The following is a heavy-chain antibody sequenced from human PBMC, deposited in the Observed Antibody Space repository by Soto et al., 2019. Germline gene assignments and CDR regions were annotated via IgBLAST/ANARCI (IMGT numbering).Heavy chain of an antibody. V-gene: IGHV3-23*01. CDR2: ISGSGGST. J-gene: IGHJ6*02. Sequence: PGGSLRLSCAASGFTFSSYAMSWVRQAPGKGLEWVSAISGSGGSTYYADSVKGRFTISRDNSKNTLYLQMNSLRAEDTAVYYCAKAGTADSSGYYYSPWYYYGMDVWGQGTTVTVSS. CDR3: AKAGTADSSGYYYSPWYYYGMDV. CDR1: GFTFSSYA. D-gene: IGHD3-22*01.